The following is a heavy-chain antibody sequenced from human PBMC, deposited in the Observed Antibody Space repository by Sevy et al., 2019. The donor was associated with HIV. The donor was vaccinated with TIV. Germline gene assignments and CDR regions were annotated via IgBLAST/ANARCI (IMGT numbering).Heavy chain of an antibody. CDR1: GYSFSTYW. V-gene: IGHV5-51*01. CDR3: ARARGMPHYYYGMDV. CDR2: IFPDDSDI. Sequence: GESLKISCKGSGYSFSTYWIAWVRQMPGKGLEWMGIIFPDDSDIRYSPSYQGQVTISADNSINTAYLQWSSLKASDTATYYCARARGMPHYYYGMDVWGQGTTVTVSS. J-gene: IGHJ6*02. D-gene: IGHD1-26*01.